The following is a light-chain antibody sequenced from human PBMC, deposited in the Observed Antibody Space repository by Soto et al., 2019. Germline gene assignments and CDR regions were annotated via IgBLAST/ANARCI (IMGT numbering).Light chain of an antibody. CDR2: GAS. CDR3: QQDNTWPLT. CDR1: QSVTRN. J-gene: IGKJ4*01. V-gene: IGKV3-15*01. Sequence: EIVMTQSPATLSVSPGERATLSCRASQSVTRNLAWYQQKPGQAPRLLIYGASTRATGIPARFSGSGSGTEFTLTISSLQSEDIAVYYCQQDNTWPLTFGGGTKVEIK.